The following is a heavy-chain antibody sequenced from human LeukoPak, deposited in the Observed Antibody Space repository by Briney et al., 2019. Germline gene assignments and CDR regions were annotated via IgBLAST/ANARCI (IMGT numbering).Heavy chain of an antibody. CDR2: IHSDGIGT. CDR3: AKSYGPYSSSDLFDS. Sequence: GGSLRLSCAASGFSFSTSWMHWVRQAPGKGLVWVSRIHSDGIGTTYADSVKGRFTISRDNSKNTLYLQMNSLRVEDTAVYYCAKSYGPYSSSDLFDSWGQGTRVIVSS. D-gene: IGHD6-6*01. V-gene: IGHV3-74*03. J-gene: IGHJ4*02. CDR1: GFSFSTSW.